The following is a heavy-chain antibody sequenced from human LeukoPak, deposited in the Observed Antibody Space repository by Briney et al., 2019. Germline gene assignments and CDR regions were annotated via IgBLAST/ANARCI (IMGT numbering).Heavy chain of an antibody. J-gene: IGHJ4*02. V-gene: IGHV4-38-2*02. Sequence: PSETLSLTCTVSGYSISSGYYWGWIRQPPGKGLEWIGGIYHSGSTYYNPSLKSRVTISVDTSKNQFSLKLSSVTAADTAVYYCARGNPYSYGHDYWGQGTLVTVSS. D-gene: IGHD5-18*01. CDR2: IYHSGST. CDR1: GYSISSGYY. CDR3: ARGNPYSYGHDY.